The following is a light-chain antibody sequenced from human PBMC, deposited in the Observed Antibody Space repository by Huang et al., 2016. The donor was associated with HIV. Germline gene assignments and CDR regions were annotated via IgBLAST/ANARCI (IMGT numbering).Light chain of an antibody. Sequence: DIVMTQSPDSLAVSLGERATINCTSSQSLLYSSNNKNYLAWYQQKPGQPPKLLIYWASTRESGVPDRVSGSGSETDFTLTISSLQAEDVAVYYCHQYYATGTFGQGTKVEI. CDR3: HQYYATGT. V-gene: IGKV4-1*01. CDR1: QSLLYSSNNKNY. J-gene: IGKJ1*01. CDR2: WAS.